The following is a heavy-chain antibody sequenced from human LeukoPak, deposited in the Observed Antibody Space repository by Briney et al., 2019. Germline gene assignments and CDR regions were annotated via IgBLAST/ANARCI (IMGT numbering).Heavy chain of an antibody. CDR2: INPNSGGT. D-gene: IGHD1-7*01. CDR3: ARGIITGTTFSDY. J-gene: IGHJ4*02. Sequence: ASVKVSCKASGYTFTGYYMHWVRQAPGQGLEWMGWINPNSGGTNYAQKLQGRVTMTTDTSTSTAYMELRSLRSDDTAVYYCARGIITGTTFSDYWGQGTLVTVSS. CDR1: GYTFTGYY. V-gene: IGHV1-2*02.